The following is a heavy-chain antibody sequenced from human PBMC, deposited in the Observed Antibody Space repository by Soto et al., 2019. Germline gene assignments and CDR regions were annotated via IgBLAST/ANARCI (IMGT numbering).Heavy chain of an antibody. V-gene: IGHV4-30-4*08. CDR1: AGFIRQDANL. CDR3: SRATTVTSSFFYYGLDV. CDR2: IYYNGNT. J-gene: IGHJ6*02. D-gene: IGHD4-17*01. Sequence: QKLSLTCTVSAGFIRQDANLLSRLRLPPGKGLEWIGHIYYNGNTYYNPSLKSRLTMSLDTSQNQFSLHLTSVIAADSASYFCSRATTVTSSFFYYGLDVWGQGTTVT.